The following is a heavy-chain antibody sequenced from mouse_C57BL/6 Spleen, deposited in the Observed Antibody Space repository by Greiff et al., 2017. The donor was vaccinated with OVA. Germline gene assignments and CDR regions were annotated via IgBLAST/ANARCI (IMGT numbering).Heavy chain of an antibody. V-gene: IGHV1-26*01. CDR2: INPNNGGT. CDR3: ASSPVYYFDY. J-gene: IGHJ2*01. CDR1: GYTFTDYY. Sequence: EVQLQQSGPELVKPGASVKLSCKASGYTFTDYYMNWVKQSHGKSLEWIGDINPNNGGTSYNQKFKGKATLSVDKSSSTAYMELRSLTSEDSAVYYCASSPVYYFDYWGQGTTLTVSS.